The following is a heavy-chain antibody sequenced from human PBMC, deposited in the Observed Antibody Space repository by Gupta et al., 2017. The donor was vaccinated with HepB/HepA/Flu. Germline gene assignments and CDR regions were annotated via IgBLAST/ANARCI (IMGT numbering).Heavy chain of an antibody. J-gene: IGHJ4*02. Sequence: QAQLQESGPGLVKPSQTLSLTCTVSGDSIYSGRYYWSWIRQLPGKGLEWIGYIHYSGQTLYNPSLMSRLNVSFDTSKRQFFLNLASVTAADTAVYYCARGSEEFDYWGRGALVTVSS. CDR2: IHYSGQT. V-gene: IGHV4-31*03. CDR3: ARGSEEFDY. CDR1: GDSIYSGRYY.